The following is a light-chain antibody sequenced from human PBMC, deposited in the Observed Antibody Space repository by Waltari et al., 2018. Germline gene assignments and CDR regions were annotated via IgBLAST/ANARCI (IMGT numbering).Light chain of an antibody. CDR2: EVA. CDR3: CSYAASSTWV. J-gene: IGLJ3*02. CDR1: SSDVGNYNL. V-gene: IGLV2-23*02. Sequence: QSALTQPASVSGSPGQSITISCTGTSSDVGNYNLVSWYQQHPGKAPNLMIYEVATRPSGVSNRFSGSKSGNTASLTISGLQAEDEADYYCCSYAASSTWVFGGGTKLTVL.